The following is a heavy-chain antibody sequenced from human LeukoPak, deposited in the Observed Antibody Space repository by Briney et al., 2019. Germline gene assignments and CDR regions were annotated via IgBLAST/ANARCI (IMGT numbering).Heavy chain of an antibody. CDR1: GFTFSSYS. CDR2: ISSSSSYI. J-gene: IGHJ3*02. CDR3: ARGRMTTVTTDAFDI. Sequence: KPGGSLRLSCAASGFTFSSYSMTWVRQAPGKGLEWVSSISSSSSYIYYADSVKGRFTISRDNAKNSLYLQMNSPRAEDTAVYYCARGRMTTVTTDAFDIWGQGTMVTVSS. V-gene: IGHV3-21*01. D-gene: IGHD4-17*01.